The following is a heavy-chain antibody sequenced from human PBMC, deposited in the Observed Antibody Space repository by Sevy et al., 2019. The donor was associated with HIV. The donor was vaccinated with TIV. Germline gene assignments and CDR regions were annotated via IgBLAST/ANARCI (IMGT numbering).Heavy chain of an antibody. Sequence: GGSLRLSCAASGFIFSNYWMSWVRQAPGKGLEWVANIKQDGSEKYYVDSVRGRFTLSRDNAKNSLYLQMNSLRVEDTDVYYCEWGDWYAIWGQGTTVTVSS. CDR3: EWGDWYAI. CDR2: IKQDGSEK. J-gene: IGHJ6*02. D-gene: IGHD2-21*02. V-gene: IGHV3-7*04. CDR1: GFIFSNYW.